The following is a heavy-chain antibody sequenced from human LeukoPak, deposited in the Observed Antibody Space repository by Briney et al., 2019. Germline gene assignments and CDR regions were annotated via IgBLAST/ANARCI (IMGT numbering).Heavy chain of an antibody. CDR3: ARGRDTAMVLLDY. Sequence: ASVKVSCKASGYTFTGYYMHWVRQAPGQGLEWMGWINPNSGGTNYAQKFQGRVTMTRDTSISTAYMELSRLRSDDTAVYYCARGRDTAMVLLDYWGQGTLVTVPS. J-gene: IGHJ4*02. CDR1: GYTFTGYY. V-gene: IGHV1-2*02. D-gene: IGHD5-18*01. CDR2: INPNSGGT.